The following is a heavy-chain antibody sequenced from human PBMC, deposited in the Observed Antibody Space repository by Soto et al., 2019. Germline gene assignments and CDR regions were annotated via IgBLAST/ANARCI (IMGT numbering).Heavy chain of an antibody. Sequence: ASVKVSCKASGYTFTSYYMHWVRQAPGQGLEWMGIINPSGGSTSYAQKFQGRVTMTRDTSTSTVYMELSSLRSEDTAVYYCARDPYDYIWGSYREYYFDYWSQGTLVTVSS. CDR2: INPSGGST. CDR3: ARDPYDYIWGSYREYYFDY. J-gene: IGHJ4*02. D-gene: IGHD3-16*02. CDR1: GYTFTSYY. V-gene: IGHV1-46*03.